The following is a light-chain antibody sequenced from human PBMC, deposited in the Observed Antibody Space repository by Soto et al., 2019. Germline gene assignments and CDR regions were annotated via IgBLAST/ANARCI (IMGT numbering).Light chain of an antibody. CDR2: DND. Sequence: QSVLTQPPSVSGAPGQWVTISCTGGSSNIGAGFVVHWYQHLPGTAPKLLIYDNDHRPSGVPDRFSGSKSGSSVSLAIAGLQAEDEADYYCQAFDSRLSGSVFGVGTKLTVL. J-gene: IGLJ2*01. CDR1: SSNIGAGFV. CDR3: QAFDSRLSGSV. V-gene: IGLV1-40*01.